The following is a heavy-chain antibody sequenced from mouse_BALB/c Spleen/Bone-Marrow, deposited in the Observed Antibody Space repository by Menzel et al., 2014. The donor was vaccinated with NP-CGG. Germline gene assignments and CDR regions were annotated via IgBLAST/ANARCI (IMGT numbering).Heavy chain of an antibody. Sequence: EVMLVESGGGLVQPGGSMKLSCAASGFTFSSYGMSWVRQTPDKRLELVATINSNGGSTYYPDSVKGRFTISRDNAKNTLYLQMSSLKPEDTAMYYCARDSNDCCGQGTSRTGSS. CDR1: GFTFSSYG. CDR3: ARDSNDC. V-gene: IGHV5-6-3*01. CDR2: INSNGGST. J-gene: IGHJ2*02.